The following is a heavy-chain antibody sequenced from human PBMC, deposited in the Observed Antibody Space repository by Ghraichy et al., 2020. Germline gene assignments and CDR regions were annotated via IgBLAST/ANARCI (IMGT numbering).Heavy chain of an antibody. Sequence: GGSLRLSCAVSGFTFSNYAMHWVRQAPGKGLEWVAVISCGESNEYYADSVKGRFTISRDNSKNTLYLQMNSLIDEDTAVYYCARGGYTSTWNPFDYWGQGTLVTVSS. V-gene: IGHV3-30-3*01. CDR3: ARGGYTSTWNPFDY. CDR2: ISCGESNE. D-gene: IGHD3-16*02. CDR1: GFTFSNYA. J-gene: IGHJ4*02.